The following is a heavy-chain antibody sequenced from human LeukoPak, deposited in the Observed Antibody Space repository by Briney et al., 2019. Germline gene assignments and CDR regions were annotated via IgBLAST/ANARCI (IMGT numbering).Heavy chain of an antibody. J-gene: IGHJ4*02. CDR1: GFSFSSYG. D-gene: IGHD2-15*01. CDR3: AKDAGVVVATLYPKLFDY. Sequence: PGGSLRLSCAASGFSFSSYGVSWVRQAPGKGLEWVSVISGSGGSTYYADSVKGRFTISRDNSKNTLYLQMNSLRAEDTAVYYCAKDAGVVVATLYPKLFDYWGQGTLVTISS. CDR2: ISGSGGST. V-gene: IGHV3-23*01.